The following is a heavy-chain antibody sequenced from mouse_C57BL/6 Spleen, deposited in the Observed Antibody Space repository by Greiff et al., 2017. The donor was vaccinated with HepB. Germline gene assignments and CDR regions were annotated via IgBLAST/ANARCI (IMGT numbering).Heavy chain of an antibody. CDR2: IRNKANNHAT. V-gene: IGHV6-6*01. CDR3: TRQGGKVFDY. D-gene: IGHD1-1*02. J-gene: IGHJ2*01. Sequence: EVMLVESGGGLVQPGGSMKLSCAASGFTFSDAWMDWVRQSPEKGLEWVAEIRNKANNHATYYAESVKGRFTISRDDSKSSVYLQMNSLRAEDTGIYYCTRQGGKVFDYWGQGTTLTVSS. CDR1: GFTFSDAW.